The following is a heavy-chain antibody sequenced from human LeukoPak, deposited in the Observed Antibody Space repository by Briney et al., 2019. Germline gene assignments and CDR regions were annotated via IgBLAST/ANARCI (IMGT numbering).Heavy chain of an antibody. CDR3: ARDTVVPNAY. D-gene: IGHD4-23*01. CDR2: ISSSSSYI. CDR1: GFTFSSYS. J-gene: IGHJ4*02. Sequence: GGSPRLSCAASGFTFSSYSMNWVRQAPGKGLEWVSSISSSSSYIYYADSVKGRLTISRDNAKNSLYLQMNSLRAEDTAVYYCARDTVVPNAYWGQGTLVTVSS. V-gene: IGHV3-21*01.